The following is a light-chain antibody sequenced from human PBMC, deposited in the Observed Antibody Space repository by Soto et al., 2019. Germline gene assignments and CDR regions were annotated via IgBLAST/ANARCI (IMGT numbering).Light chain of an antibody. CDR2: GAS. Sequence: EIVMTQSPAALSVSPGERATLACRSSQSVSSNLAWYQQKPGQAPRLLIYGASTRATGIPARFSGSGSVTEFTRTNSSLQSADFAVYYWQQYNNWPPWTFGQGTKVEIK. J-gene: IGKJ1*01. V-gene: IGKV3-15*01. CDR1: QSVSSN. CDR3: QQYNNWPPWT.